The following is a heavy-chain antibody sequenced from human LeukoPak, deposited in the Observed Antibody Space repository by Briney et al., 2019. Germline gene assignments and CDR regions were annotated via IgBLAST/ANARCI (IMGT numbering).Heavy chain of an antibody. J-gene: IGHJ4*02. V-gene: IGHV7-4-1*02. Sequence: ASVKVSCKASGYTFTSYAMNWVRQAPGQGLEWMGWINTNTGNPTYAQGFTGRFVFSLDTSVSTAYLQISSLKAEDTAVYYCARVLSRLQQSLGGYWGQGTLVTVSS. CDR2: INTNTGNP. CDR3: ARVLSRLQQSLGGY. D-gene: IGHD3-16*01. CDR1: GYTFTSYA.